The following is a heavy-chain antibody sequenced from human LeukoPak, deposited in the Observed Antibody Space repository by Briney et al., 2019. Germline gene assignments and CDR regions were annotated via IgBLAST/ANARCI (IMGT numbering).Heavy chain of an antibody. V-gene: IGHV5-10-1*01. Sequence: GESLRISCKGPGYSFTSYWISWVRQMPGKGLEWMGRIDPSDSYTNYSPSFQGHVTISADKSISTAYLQWSSLKASDTAMYYCARHVRYYYGSGSYYSPWGQGTLVTVSS. J-gene: IGHJ5*02. CDR3: ARHVRYYYGSGSYYSP. D-gene: IGHD3-10*01. CDR1: GYSFTSYW. CDR2: IDPSDSYT.